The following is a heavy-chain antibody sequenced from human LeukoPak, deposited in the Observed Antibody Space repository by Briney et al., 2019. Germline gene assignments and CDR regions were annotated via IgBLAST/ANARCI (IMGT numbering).Heavy chain of an antibody. D-gene: IGHD3-22*01. J-gene: IGHJ4*02. CDR1: GYTFTSYD. CDR2: MNPNSGNT. V-gene: IGHV1-8*01. CDR3: ALDSSGYYYFDY. Sequence: ASVKVSCKASGYTFTSYDINWVRQATGQGLEWMGWMNPNSGNTGYAQKFQGRVTMTRNTSISTAYIELSSLRSEDTAVYYCALDSSGYYYFDYWGQGTLVTVSS.